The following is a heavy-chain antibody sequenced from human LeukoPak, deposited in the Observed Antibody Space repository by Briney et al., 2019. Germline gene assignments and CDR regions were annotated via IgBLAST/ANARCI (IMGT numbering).Heavy chain of an antibody. CDR3: ARYGSGSYYNDY. D-gene: IGHD3-10*01. CDR2: ISSSSYI. CDR1: GFTFSSYS. V-gene: IGHV3-21*01. Sequence: PGGSLRLSCAASGFTFSSYSMNWVPQAPGKGLEWVSSISSSSYIYYADSVKGRFTISRDNAKNSLYLQMNSLRAEDTAVYYCARYGSGSYYNDYWGQGTLVTVSS. J-gene: IGHJ4*02.